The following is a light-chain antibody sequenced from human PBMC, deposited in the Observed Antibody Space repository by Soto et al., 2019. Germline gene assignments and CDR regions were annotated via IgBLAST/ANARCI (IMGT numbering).Light chain of an antibody. V-gene: IGKV1-5*01. CDR3: QEYYSYPYT. CDR1: QSITTW. CDR2: DAS. J-gene: IGKJ2*01. Sequence: DIQMTQSPSTLSASVGDRITITCRASQSITTWLAWYQQKPGKAPKLLNYDASSLESGVPSRFSGSGSGTELILTITAELPDDFAIYYCQEYYSYPYTFGHGTKLEIK.